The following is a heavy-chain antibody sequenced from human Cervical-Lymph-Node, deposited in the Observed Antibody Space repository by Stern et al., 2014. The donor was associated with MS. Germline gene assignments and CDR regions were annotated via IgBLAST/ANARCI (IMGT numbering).Heavy chain of an antibody. D-gene: IGHD3-22*01. CDR2: ISLGGSDK. J-gene: IGHJ4*02. CDR1: GFSFSNYA. V-gene: IGHV3-30-3*01. CDR3: AREHYYDSTVYYPLFDC. Sequence: QVKLVESGGGVVQPGRSLRLSCVASGFSFSNYAMHWVRQAPGKGQEWVAIISLGGSDKYYAGPVKGRFTISRDNSKNTLYLQMNSLRAEDTAVYYCAREHYYDSTVYYPLFDCWGQGTLVTVSS.